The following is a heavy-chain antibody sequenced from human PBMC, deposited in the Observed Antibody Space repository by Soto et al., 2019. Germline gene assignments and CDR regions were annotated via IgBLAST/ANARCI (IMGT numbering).Heavy chain of an antibody. CDR2: IYYRGNA. CDR3: ARGPWNDVI. CDR1: DDSINSDKYY. J-gene: IGHJ3*02. D-gene: IGHD1-1*01. V-gene: IGHV4-39*01. Sequence: SETLSLTCSVSDDSINSDKYYWGWIRQPPGKGLEWIGSIYYRGNAYYNPSLQTRVTISLDTSKNQFSLKVSSVTAADTAMYFCARGPWNDVIWGQGTMVTISS.